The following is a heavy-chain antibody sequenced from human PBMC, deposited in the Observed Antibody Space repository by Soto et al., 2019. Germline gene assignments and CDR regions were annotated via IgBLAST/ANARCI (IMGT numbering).Heavy chain of an antibody. CDR1: GYNFACYW. CDR2: IYPSDSDT. CDR3: ARGGVSTRTFDY. Sequence: GESLTISCTSSGYNFACYWIAWVRQMPGKGLELMGIIYPSDSDTRYRPSFQGQVTISADKSISSAYLQWSSLRASDTAMYYCARGGVSTRTFDYWGQGTPVTVSS. V-gene: IGHV5-51*01. J-gene: IGHJ4*02. D-gene: IGHD3-3*01.